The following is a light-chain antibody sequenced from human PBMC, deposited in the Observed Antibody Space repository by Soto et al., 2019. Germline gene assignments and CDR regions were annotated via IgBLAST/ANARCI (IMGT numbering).Light chain of an antibody. V-gene: IGKV1-5*01. J-gene: IGKJ1*01. Sequence: DIQMTQSPSTLSASVGDRVTITCRASQSISSWLAWYQQKPGKAPKLLIYDASSLESGVPSRFSGSGSGTEFTLTISSLQPDDFATYYCQQYNSYSWPFGQGTKVEI. CDR2: DAS. CDR3: QQYNSYSWP. CDR1: QSISSW.